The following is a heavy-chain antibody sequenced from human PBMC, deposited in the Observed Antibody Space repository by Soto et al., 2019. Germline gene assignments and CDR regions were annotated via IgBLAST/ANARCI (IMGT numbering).Heavy chain of an antibody. J-gene: IGHJ4*02. Sequence: VQLLESGGGLVQPGGSLRLSCAASGFTFSTYAMTWVRQAPGKGLEWVSTISGSGRTTYYAASVRGRFTISRDNPKNTLYLRMNSLRAEDTAVYYCAKDLGGFGAVAGTGDYWGQGTLVTVSS. CDR2: ISGSGRTT. CDR3: AKDLGGFGAVAGTGDY. D-gene: IGHD6-19*01. CDR1: GFTFSTYA. V-gene: IGHV3-23*01.